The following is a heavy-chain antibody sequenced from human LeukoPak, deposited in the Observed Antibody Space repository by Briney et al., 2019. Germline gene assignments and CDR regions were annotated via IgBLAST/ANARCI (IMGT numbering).Heavy chain of an antibody. D-gene: IGHD3-22*01. CDR2: IRYDAAYQ. Sequence: GGSLRLSCATSGFTFTNYGMTWVRQASGKGLEWVAVIRYDAAYQYYADSVKGRFTISRDNSKNTLYLQMNSLRTEYTAVYYCAVYYHSSGSQFDYWGQGTLVTVSS. J-gene: IGHJ4*02. CDR3: AVYYHSSGSQFDY. V-gene: IGHV3-30*02. CDR1: GFTFTNYG.